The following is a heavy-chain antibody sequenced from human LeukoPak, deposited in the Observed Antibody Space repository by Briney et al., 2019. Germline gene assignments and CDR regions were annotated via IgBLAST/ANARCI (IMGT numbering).Heavy chain of an antibody. J-gene: IGHJ6*02. D-gene: IGHD5-18*01. Sequence: PSETLSLTCTVSGGSVSSSSYYWSWIRQPPGKGLEWIGEINHSGSTNYNPSLKSRVTISVDTSKNQFSLKLSSVTAADTAVYYCARGRSFLQLWNYYYYGMDVWGQGTTVTVSS. CDR1: GGSVSSSSYY. CDR3: ARGRSFLQLWNYYYYGMDV. CDR2: INHSGST. V-gene: IGHV4-39*07.